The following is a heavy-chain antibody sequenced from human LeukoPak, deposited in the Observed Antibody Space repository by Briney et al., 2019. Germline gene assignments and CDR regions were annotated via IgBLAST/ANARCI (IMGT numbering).Heavy chain of an antibody. J-gene: IGHJ4*02. Sequence: GGSLRLSCAASGFTFSSYAMSWVRQAPGKGLVWVSRIKSDGSSTSYADPVKGRFTISRDNAKNTLYLQVNSLRAEDTAVYYCARDRGDYFDYWGQGTLVTVSS. CDR1: GFTFSSYA. CDR2: IKSDGSST. CDR3: ARDRGDYFDY. D-gene: IGHD3-10*01. V-gene: IGHV3-74*01.